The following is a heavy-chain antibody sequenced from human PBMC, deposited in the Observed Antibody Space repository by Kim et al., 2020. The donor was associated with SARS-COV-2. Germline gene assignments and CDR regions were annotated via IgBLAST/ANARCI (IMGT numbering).Heavy chain of an antibody. CDR1: GGSFSGYY. D-gene: IGHD6-13*01. J-gene: IGHJ6*01. CDR3: ARVGTYSSSWYPNRGYYY. Sequence: SETLSLTCAVYGGSFSGYYWSWIRQPPGKGLEWIGEINHSGSTNYNPSLKSRVTISVDTSKNQFSLKLSSVTAADTAVYYCARVGTYSSSWYPNRGYYY. CDR2: INHSGST. V-gene: IGHV4-34*01.